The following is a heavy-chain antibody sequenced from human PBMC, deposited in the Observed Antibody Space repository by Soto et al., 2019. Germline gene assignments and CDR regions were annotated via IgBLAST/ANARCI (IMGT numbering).Heavy chain of an antibody. CDR1: GYTLTELS. D-gene: IGHD3-10*01. CDR3: ATVSPRLGDGAFDI. J-gene: IGHJ3*02. CDR2: FDPEDGET. V-gene: IGHV1-24*01. Sequence: GASVKVSCKVSGYTLTELSMHWVRQAPGKGLEWMGGFDPEDGETIYAQKFQGRVTMTEDTSTDTAYMELSSLRSEDTAVYYCATVSPRLGDGAFDIWGQGTMVTVSS.